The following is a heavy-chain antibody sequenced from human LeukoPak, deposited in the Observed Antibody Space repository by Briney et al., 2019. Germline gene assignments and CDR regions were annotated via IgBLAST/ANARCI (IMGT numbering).Heavy chain of an antibody. Sequence: GASVKVSCKASGYSFTNYAMNWMRQAPGQGLEWMGWINTNTGNPTYAQGFTGRFVFSLDTSVSTAYLQISSLKPEDTAVYFCARGLPKIQLYLGDAFDIWGQGTMVTVSS. J-gene: IGHJ3*02. CDR2: INTNTGNP. CDR3: ARGLPKIQLYLGDAFDI. V-gene: IGHV7-4-1*02. D-gene: IGHD5-18*01. CDR1: GYSFTNYA.